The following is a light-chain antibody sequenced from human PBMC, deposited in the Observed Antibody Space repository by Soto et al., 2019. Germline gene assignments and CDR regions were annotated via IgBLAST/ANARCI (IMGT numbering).Light chain of an antibody. CDR3: QQYASSPYT. J-gene: IGKJ2*01. CDR2: GAS. CDR1: QSVGSSY. V-gene: IGKV3-20*01. Sequence: EIVMTQSPATLSVSPGERATLSCRASQSVGSSYLAWYQQTPGQAPRLLIYGASRRATGIPDRFSGRESGTDFTLTITTLEPEDSAVYFCQQYASSPYTFGQGTK.